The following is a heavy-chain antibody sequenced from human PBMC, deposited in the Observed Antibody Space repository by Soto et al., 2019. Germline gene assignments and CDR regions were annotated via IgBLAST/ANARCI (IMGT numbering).Heavy chain of an antibody. Sequence: EVQLLESGGGSVQPGGSLRLSCEASGFSFSDYAMSWVRQVPGKGLLWVSTISGLGRGTYYADSVKGRFSISRDNSRNTVYLQMNNLRDDDTAVYYCGKEPVNSNGGPILLQYWGQGSLVTVSS. J-gene: IGHJ4*02. CDR2: ISGLGRGT. D-gene: IGHD2-8*01. CDR1: GFSFSDYA. CDR3: GKEPVNSNGGPILLQY. V-gene: IGHV3-23*01.